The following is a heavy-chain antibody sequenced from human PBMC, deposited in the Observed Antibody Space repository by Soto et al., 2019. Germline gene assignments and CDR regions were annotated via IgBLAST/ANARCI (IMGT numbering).Heavy chain of an antibody. CDR2: IYQSGNT. CDR3: ARERVVTGVESAFDI. CDR1: GGSISSGGYS. Sequence: SETLSLTCAVSGGSISSGGYSWSWIRQPPGKGLEWIGYIYQSGNTYYNPSLKSRVTISVDRSKNQFSLKLSSVTAADTAVYYCARERVVTGVESAFDIWGQGTMDTVSS. D-gene: IGHD2-15*01. J-gene: IGHJ3*02. V-gene: IGHV4-30-2*01.